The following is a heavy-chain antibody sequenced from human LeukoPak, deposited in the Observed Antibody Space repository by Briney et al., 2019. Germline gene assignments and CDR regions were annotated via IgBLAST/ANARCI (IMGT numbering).Heavy chain of an antibody. CDR1: GGSLSSYY. J-gene: IGHJ4*02. Sequence: AETLSQTFSVSGGSLSSYYWSWIRQPAGKGLEWIGRIYTSGSTNYNPSLKSRVTISVDKSKNQFSLKLSSVTAADTAVYYRARVGIAAAGSGGFDYWGQGNLVCVSS. CDR2: IYTSGST. V-gene: IGHV4-4*07. D-gene: IGHD6-13*01. CDR3: ARVGIAAAGSGGFDY.